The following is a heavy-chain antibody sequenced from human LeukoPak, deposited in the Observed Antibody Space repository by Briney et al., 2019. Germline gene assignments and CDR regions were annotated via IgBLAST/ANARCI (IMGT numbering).Heavy chain of an antibody. CDR3: ATPLDYYDSSGYHQGGD. J-gene: IGHJ4*02. D-gene: IGHD3-22*01. V-gene: IGHV3-7*03. CDR1: RFTFSNYW. Sequence: PGGSLRLSCAASRFTFSNYWMTWVRQAPGKGLEWVANIKEDGSKKNYVDSEKGRFTISRDNARNSLYPQMNSLRAEDTAVYCCATPLDYYDSSGYHQGGDWGQGTLVTVSS. CDR2: IKEDGSKK.